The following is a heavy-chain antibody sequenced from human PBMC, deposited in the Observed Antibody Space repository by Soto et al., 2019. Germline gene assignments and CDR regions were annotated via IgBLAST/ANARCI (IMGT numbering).Heavy chain of an antibody. Sequence: QLQLQESGPGLVKPSETLSLTCTVSGGSISSSSYYWGWIRQPPGKGLEWIGSIYYSGSTYYNPSLKSRVTISVDTSKTQFSLKLSSVTAADTAVYYCAIQELGYSSGWSRRWGDDYWGQGTLVTVSS. CDR3: AIQELGYSSGWSRRWGDDY. V-gene: IGHV4-39*01. D-gene: IGHD6-19*01. J-gene: IGHJ4*02. CDR2: IYYSGST. CDR1: GGSISSSSYY.